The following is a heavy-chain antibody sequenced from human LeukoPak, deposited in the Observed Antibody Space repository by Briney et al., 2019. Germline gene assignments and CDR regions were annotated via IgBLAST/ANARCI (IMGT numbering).Heavy chain of an antibody. V-gene: IGHV4-34*01. Sequence: SETLTLTCAVYGGSFSGDYWAWIRQPPGEGLEWIGSVYHSGITYYTPSLKSRVSISVDTSKNQFSLKVTSVTAADTAVYYCAREWQYQFDYWGQGSLVTISS. CDR3: AREWQYQFDY. CDR2: VYHSGIT. CDR1: GGSFSGDY. D-gene: IGHD2-8*01. J-gene: IGHJ4*02.